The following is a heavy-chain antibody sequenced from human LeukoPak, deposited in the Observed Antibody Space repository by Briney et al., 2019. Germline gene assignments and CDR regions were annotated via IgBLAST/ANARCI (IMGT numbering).Heavy chain of an antibody. Sequence: SETLSLTCAVYGGSFSGYYWSWIRQPPGKGLEWIGYIYYSGSTNYNPSLKSRVTISVDTSKNQFSLKLSSVTAADTAVYYCARGPLNYGSGSYGGMDVWGQGTTVTVSS. CDR3: ARGPLNYGSGSYGGMDV. J-gene: IGHJ6*02. V-gene: IGHV4-59*01. CDR1: GGSFSGYY. CDR2: IYYSGST. D-gene: IGHD3-10*01.